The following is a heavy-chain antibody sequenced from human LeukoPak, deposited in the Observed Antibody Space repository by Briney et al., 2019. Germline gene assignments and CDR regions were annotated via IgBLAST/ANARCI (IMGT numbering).Heavy chain of an antibody. Sequence: SVKVSCKASGGTFSSYAISWVRQAPGQGLEWMGGIIPIFGTANYAQKFQGRVTITADESTSTAHMELSSLRAEDTAVYYCARGNRYSYGEGNYFDYWGQGTLVTVSS. J-gene: IGHJ4*02. CDR1: GGTFSSYA. CDR3: ARGNRYSYGEGNYFDY. D-gene: IGHD5-18*01. V-gene: IGHV1-69*13. CDR2: IIPIFGTA.